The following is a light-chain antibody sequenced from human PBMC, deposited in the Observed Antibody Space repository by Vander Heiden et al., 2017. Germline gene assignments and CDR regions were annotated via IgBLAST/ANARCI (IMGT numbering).Light chain of an antibody. Sequence: DIVLTQSPGTLSLSPGERATLSCRASQSVSSSYLAWYQQKPGQAPRLLTYGASRRATGIPDRFSGSGSGTDFTLTISRLEPEDFAVYYCQQYGSSPLTFGGGTKVEIK. CDR2: GAS. J-gene: IGKJ4*01. CDR3: QQYGSSPLT. V-gene: IGKV3-20*01. CDR1: QSVSSSY.